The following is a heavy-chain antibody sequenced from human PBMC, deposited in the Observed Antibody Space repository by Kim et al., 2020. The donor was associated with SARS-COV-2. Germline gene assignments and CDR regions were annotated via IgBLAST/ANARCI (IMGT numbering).Heavy chain of an antibody. V-gene: IGHV4-59*01. CDR3: ARNYYDFWSGYHYYFDY. D-gene: IGHD3-3*01. Sequence: SETLSLTCTVSGGSISSYYWSWIRQPPGKGLEWIGYIYYSGSTNYNPSLKSRVTISVDTSKNQFSLKLSSVTAADTAVYYCARNYYDFWSGYHYYFDYWGQGTLVTVSS. CDR2: IYYSGST. J-gene: IGHJ4*02. CDR1: GGSISSYY.